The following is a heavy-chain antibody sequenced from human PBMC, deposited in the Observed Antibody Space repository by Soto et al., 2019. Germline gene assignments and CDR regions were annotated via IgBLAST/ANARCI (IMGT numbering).Heavy chain of an antibody. V-gene: IGHV4-34*01. Sequence: TCAVYGGSVSGYYWSWIRQPPGNGLEWIGEINHSGSTNYNPSLKSRVTISVDTSKNQFSLKLSSVTAADTAVYYCARVCGGDCHNGMDVWGQGTTVT. D-gene: IGHD2-21*02. CDR3: ARVCGGDCHNGMDV. J-gene: IGHJ6*02. CDR1: GGSVSGYY. CDR2: INHSGST.